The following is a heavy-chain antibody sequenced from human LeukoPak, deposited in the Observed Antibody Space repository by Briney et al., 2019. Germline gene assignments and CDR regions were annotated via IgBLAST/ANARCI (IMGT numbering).Heavy chain of an antibody. J-gene: IGHJ4*02. V-gene: IGHV4-39*01. D-gene: IGHD3-22*01. CDR3: ARRSYYYDSSGYYFDY. CDR2: IYYSGST. CDR1: GGSISSSSYY. Sequence: SETLSLTWTVSGGSISSSSYYWGWIRQPPGKGLEWIGSIYYSGSTYYNPSLKSRVTISVDTSKNQFSLKLSSVTAADTAVYYCARRSYYYDSSGYYFDYWGQGTLVTVSS.